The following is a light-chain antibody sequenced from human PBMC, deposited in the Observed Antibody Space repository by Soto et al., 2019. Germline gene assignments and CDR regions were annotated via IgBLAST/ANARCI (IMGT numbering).Light chain of an antibody. J-gene: IGLJ3*02. Sequence: QSALTQPASVSGSPGQSITISCTGSSSDVGAYNYVSWYQQHPGKAPKLIIYEVSNRPSGISNRFSGSKSGNTASLTISGLQAEDEADYYCTSYRIGNTWAFGGGTKLTVL. V-gene: IGLV2-14*01. CDR3: TSYRIGNTWA. CDR2: EVS. CDR1: SSDVGAYNY.